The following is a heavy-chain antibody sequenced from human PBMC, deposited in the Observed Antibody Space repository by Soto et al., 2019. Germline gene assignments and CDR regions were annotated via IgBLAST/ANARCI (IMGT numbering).Heavy chain of an antibody. J-gene: IGHJ4*02. CDR3: ASDVSGRSDY. D-gene: IGHD2-15*01. CDR2: IYYNGKN. V-gene: IGHV4-61*01. CDR1: GGSITSGPYY. Sequence: SETLSLTCTVSGGSITSGPYYWSWIRQPPGKGLQWIGCIYYNGKNSYNPSLRNRVTMSVDTSKNQFSLKMNSVTAADPAVYYCASDVSGRSDYCGRGNPVTVCS.